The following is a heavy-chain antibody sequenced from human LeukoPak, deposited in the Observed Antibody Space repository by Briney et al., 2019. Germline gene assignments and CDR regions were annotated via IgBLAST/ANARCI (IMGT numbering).Heavy chain of an antibody. Sequence: PGGSLRLSCAASGFTFSSYAMSWVRQAPGKGLEWVSAISGSGGSTYYADSVKGRFTISRDNSKNTLYLQMNSLRAEDTDVYYCAKSLGNYYDSSGYFRYYFDYWGQGTLVTVSS. J-gene: IGHJ4*02. CDR2: ISGSGGST. CDR3: AKSLGNYYDSSGYFRYYFDY. V-gene: IGHV3-23*01. CDR1: GFTFSSYA. D-gene: IGHD3-22*01.